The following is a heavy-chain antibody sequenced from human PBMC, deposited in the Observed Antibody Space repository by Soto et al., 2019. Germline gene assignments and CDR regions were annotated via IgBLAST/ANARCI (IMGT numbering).Heavy chain of an antibody. J-gene: IGHJ6*03. CDR1: GGSISSYY. D-gene: IGHD5-12*01. CDR2: IYYSGST. CDR3: AGWLLHNYYHYYMDV. V-gene: IGHV4-59*08. Sequence: PSETLSLTCTVSGGSISSYYWSWIRLPPGKGLEWIGYIYYSGSTNYNPSLKSRVTISVDTSKNQFSLKLSSVTAADTAVYYCAGWLLHNYYHYYMDVWRKGTTVTVSS.